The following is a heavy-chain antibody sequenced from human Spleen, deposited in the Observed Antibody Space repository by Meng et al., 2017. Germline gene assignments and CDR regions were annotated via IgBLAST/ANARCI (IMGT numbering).Heavy chain of an antibody. CDR3: ARTITGTTYDAFDI. CDR2: IYPGDSDT. CDR1: GYSFTSYW. V-gene: IGHV5-51*01. J-gene: IGHJ3*02. D-gene: IGHD1-20*01. Sequence: GGSLRLSCKTSGYSFTSYWIGWVRQMPGKGLEWMGIIYPGDSDTRYSPSFQGQVTISADKSISTAYLQWSSLKASDTAMYYCARTITGTTYDAFDIWGQGTMVTVSS.